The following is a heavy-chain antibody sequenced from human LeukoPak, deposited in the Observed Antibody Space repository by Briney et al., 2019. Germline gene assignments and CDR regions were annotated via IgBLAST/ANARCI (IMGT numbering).Heavy chain of an antibody. CDR1: GGSISSLY. CDR3: AGSRIMSTSFDY. CDR2: IYYSGST. V-gene: IGHV4-59*01. J-gene: IGHJ4*02. Sequence: PSETLSLTCTVSGGSISSLYWSWIRQPPGKGLGWIGYIYYSGSTNYNPSLKSRVTMSEDTSKNQFSLKLSSVTAADTAVYYCAGSRIMSTSFDYWGQGILVTVSS. D-gene: IGHD5-24*01.